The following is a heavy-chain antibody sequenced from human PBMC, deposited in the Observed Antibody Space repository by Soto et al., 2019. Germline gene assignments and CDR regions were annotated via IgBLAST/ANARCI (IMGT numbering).Heavy chain of an antibody. Sequence: QVQLQESGPGLVKPSETLSLTCTVSGGSISGYYWSWIRQPAGKGLEWIGRIYASGSTNYNPSLKSRLTMSVDTSKNQYSLKLTSVTAADTAVYYCARVVAAAADRWFDPWGQGTLVTVSS. CDR1: GGSISGYY. CDR2: IYASGST. J-gene: IGHJ5*02. CDR3: ARVVAAAADRWFDP. V-gene: IGHV4-4*07. D-gene: IGHD6-13*01.